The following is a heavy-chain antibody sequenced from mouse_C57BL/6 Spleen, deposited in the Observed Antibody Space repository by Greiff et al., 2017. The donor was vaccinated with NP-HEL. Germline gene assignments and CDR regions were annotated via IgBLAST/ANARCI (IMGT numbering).Heavy chain of an antibody. CDR2: IYPGSGNT. D-gene: IGHD1-1*01. CDR3: AREYYGSSYSYWYFDV. V-gene: IGHV1-66*01. J-gene: IGHJ1*03. Sequence: QVQLQQSGPELVKPGASVKISCKASGYSFTSYYIHWVKQRPGQGLEWIGWIYPGSGNTKYNEKFKGKATLTADTSSSTAYMQLSSLTSEDSAVYYCAREYYGSSYSYWYFDVWGTGTTVTVSS. CDR1: GYSFTSYY.